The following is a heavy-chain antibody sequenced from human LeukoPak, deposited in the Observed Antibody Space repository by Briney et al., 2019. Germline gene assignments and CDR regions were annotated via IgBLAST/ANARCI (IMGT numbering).Heavy chain of an antibody. CDR1: GYTFTSYD. CDR2: ISAYNGNT. V-gene: IGHV1-18*01. CDR3: ARDLSTLVPGY. J-gene: IGHJ4*02. Sequence: ASVNVSCKASGYTFTSYDINWVRQATGQGLEWMGWISAYNGNTNYAQKLQGRVTMTTDTSTSTAYMELRSLRSDDTAVYYCARDLSTLVPGYWGQGTLVTVSS. D-gene: IGHD2-2*01.